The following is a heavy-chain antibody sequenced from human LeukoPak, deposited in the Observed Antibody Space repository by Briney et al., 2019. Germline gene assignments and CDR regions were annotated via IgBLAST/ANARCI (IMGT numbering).Heavy chain of an antibody. CDR2: INCNNGDT. D-gene: IGHD3-10*01. CDR1: GYTFTGYY. CDR3: ARNGEI. J-gene: IGHJ4*02. Sequence: ASVKVSRKTSGYTFTGYYMHWMRQAPGQGLEWMGWINCNNGDTIYAQKFEGRVTVTRDTSISTAYMELSRLEYDDTAVYYCARNGEIWGQGTLVTVSS. V-gene: IGHV1-2*02.